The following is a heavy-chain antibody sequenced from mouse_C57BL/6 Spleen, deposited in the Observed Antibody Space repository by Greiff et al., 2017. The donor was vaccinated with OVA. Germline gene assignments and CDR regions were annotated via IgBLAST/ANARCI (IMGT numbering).Heavy chain of an antibody. CDR1: GFTFNTYA. CDR2: IRSKSSNYAT. CDR3: VREGTTVAVRGYFDY. Sequence: EVKVVESGGGLVQPKGSLKLSCAASGFTFNTYAMHWVRQAPGKGLEWVARIRSKSSNYATYYADSVKDRFTISRDDSQSMLYLQMNNLKTEDTAMYYCVREGTTVAVRGYFDYWGQGTTLTVSS. D-gene: IGHD1-1*01. J-gene: IGHJ2*01. V-gene: IGHV10-3*01.